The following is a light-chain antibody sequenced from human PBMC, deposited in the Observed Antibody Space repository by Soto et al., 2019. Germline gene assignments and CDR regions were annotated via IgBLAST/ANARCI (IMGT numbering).Light chain of an antibody. CDR2: GAS. Sequence: EIVMTQSPATLSVSPGERATLSCRASQSVSSNLAWYQQKPGQAPRLLIYGASTRATGIPARFSGSGSGTDFTLTISSLDPEDFAVYYCQQYGSSPLITFGQGTRLEI. V-gene: IGKV3-15*01. CDR1: QSVSSN. J-gene: IGKJ5*01. CDR3: QQYGSSPLIT.